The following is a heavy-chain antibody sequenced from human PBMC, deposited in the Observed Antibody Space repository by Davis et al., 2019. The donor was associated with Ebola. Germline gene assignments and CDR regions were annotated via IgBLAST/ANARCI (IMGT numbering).Heavy chain of an antibody. J-gene: IGHJ4*02. D-gene: IGHD1-26*01. V-gene: IGHV3-15*01. CDR2: MKSNSDGGTA. Sequence: ESLKISCAASGFTFSSYWMSWVRQAPGKGLELVGRMKSNSDGGTADYAAPVKGRYTISRDDSKNTLYLEINSLKTEDTAMYYCTLVGASGRAYWGRGTLVTVSS. CDR1: GFTFSSYW. CDR3: TLVGASGRAY.